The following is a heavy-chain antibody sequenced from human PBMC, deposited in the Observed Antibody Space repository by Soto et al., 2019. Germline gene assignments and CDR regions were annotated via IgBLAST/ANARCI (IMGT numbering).Heavy chain of an antibody. V-gene: IGHV3-7*05. CDR2: INRDGSKK. CDR1: GFTLSAYW. J-gene: IGHJ3*02. D-gene: IGHD6-13*01. CDR3: ARDVSPGSSSLYLDAFDI. Sequence: EVHLEESGGDLVQPGWSLRLSCAASGFTLSAYWMTWVRQAPGKGLEWVANINRDGSKKSYLDSVRGRFTISRDNVGNSLYLQMYRLRADDTALYYCARDVSPGSSSLYLDAFDIWGQGTMVTVSS.